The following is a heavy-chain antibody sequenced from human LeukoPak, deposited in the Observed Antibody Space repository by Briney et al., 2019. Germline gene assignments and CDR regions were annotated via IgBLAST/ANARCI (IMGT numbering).Heavy chain of an antibody. CDR3: ARDSHYDFWKGAYYYYMDV. D-gene: IGHD3-3*01. Sequence: ASVKVSCKASGYTFTGYYMHWVRQAPGQGLEWMGWISAYNGNTNYAQKFQGRVTITADESTSTAYMELSSLRSEDTAVYYCARDSHYDFWKGAYYYYMDVWGKGTTVTVSS. CDR1: GYTFTGYY. V-gene: IGHV1-18*04. CDR2: ISAYNGNT. J-gene: IGHJ6*03.